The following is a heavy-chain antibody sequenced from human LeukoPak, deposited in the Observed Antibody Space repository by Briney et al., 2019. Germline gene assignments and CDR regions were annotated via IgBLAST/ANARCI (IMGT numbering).Heavy chain of an antibody. CDR1: GGTFSSYA. CDR3: ARGLCSSWYGEEDNWFDP. D-gene: IGHD6-13*01. Sequence: SVKVSCKASGGTFSSYAISWVRQAPGQGLEWMGRIIPILGIANYAQKFQGRVTITADKSTSTAYMELSSPRSEDTAVYYCARGLCSSWYGEEDNWFDPWGQGTLVTVSS. J-gene: IGHJ5*02. V-gene: IGHV1-69*04. CDR2: IIPILGIA.